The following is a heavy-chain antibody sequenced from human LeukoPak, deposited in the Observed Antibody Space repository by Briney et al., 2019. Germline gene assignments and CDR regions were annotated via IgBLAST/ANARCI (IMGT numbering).Heavy chain of an antibody. Sequence: SETLSLTCTVSGGSISGSSYYWGWIRQPPGKGLEWIGSIYYSGSTNYNPSLKSRVTISVDTSKNQFSLKLSSVTAADTAVYYCARERGTGYSSSWYELDNWFDPWGQGTLVTVSS. D-gene: IGHD6-13*01. CDR3: ARERGTGYSSSWYELDNWFDP. CDR1: GGSISGSSYY. V-gene: IGHV4-39*07. J-gene: IGHJ5*02. CDR2: IYYSGST.